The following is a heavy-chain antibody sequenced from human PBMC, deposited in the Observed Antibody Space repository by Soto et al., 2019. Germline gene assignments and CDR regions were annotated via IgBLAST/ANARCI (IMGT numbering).Heavy chain of an antibody. J-gene: IGHJ4*02. CDR3: AKDRVVGSTSREKDFDS. CDR2: ISPSSSYI. CDR1: GSPFNNYG. D-gene: IGHD1-26*01. Sequence: GGSLRLSCAASGSPFNNYGMNWVRQAPGRGLEWVSSISPSSSYIYYADSVMGRFTVSRDNAKNSLYLQMSSLRAEDTAVYYCAKDRVVGSTSREKDFDSWGQGTLVTV. V-gene: IGHV3-21*01.